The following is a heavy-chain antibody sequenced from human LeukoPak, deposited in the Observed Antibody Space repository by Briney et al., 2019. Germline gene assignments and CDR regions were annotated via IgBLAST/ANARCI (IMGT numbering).Heavy chain of an antibody. CDR2: INHSGST. CDR1: GGSFSGYY. CDR3: ARVRPGGHYYYGMDV. Sequence: SETLSLTCAVYGGSFSGYYWSWIRQPPGKGLEWIGEINHSGSTNYNPSLKSRVTISVDTSKNQFSLKLSSVTAADTAVYYCARVRPGGHYYYGMDVWGQGTTVTVSS. J-gene: IGHJ6*02. D-gene: IGHD3-16*01. V-gene: IGHV4-34*01.